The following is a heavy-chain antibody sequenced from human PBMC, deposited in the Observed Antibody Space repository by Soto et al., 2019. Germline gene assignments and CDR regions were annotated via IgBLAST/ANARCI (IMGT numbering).Heavy chain of an antibody. Sequence: QVQLLQSGAEVKKPGASVKVSCKASGYTFTNYYMHWVRQAPGQGLEWMGIIYPSGGSTRNAQKFQGRVTMTRDTSTSTVYMELSSLRSEDTAVYYCAKVRYSSPMGYYYGMDVWGQGTTVTVSS. D-gene: IGHD2-2*01. CDR1: GYTFTNYY. J-gene: IGHJ6*02. V-gene: IGHV1-46*01. CDR3: AKVRYSSPMGYYYGMDV. CDR2: IYPSGGST.